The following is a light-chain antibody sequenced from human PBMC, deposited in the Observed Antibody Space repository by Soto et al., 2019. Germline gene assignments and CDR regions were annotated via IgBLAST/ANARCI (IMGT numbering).Light chain of an antibody. V-gene: IGLV2-14*03. CDR1: SSDIGGYNY. CDR2: DVS. Sequence: QSVLTQAASVSGSPGQSITISCTGTSSDIGGYNYVSWYQQHPGKVPKVIIYDVSHRPAGISSRFSGSKSGNTASLTISGLQAADEADYYCSSYTTGTTPYVFGTGTKVTVL. CDR3: SSYTTGTTPYV. J-gene: IGLJ1*01.